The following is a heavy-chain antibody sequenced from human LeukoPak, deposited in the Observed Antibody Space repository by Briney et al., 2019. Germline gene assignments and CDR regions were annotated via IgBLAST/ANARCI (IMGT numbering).Heavy chain of an antibody. Sequence: AASVKVSCKASGYTFTGYYMHWVRQAPGQGLEWMGWINPNSGGTNYAQKFQGRVTMTRDTSISTAYMELSRLRSDDTAVYYCARDKVVPAAMPGDYYYGMDVWGQGTTVTVSS. D-gene: IGHD2-2*01. CDR1: GYTFTGYY. CDR3: ARDKVVPAAMPGDYYYGMDV. V-gene: IGHV1-2*02. J-gene: IGHJ6*02. CDR2: INPNSGGT.